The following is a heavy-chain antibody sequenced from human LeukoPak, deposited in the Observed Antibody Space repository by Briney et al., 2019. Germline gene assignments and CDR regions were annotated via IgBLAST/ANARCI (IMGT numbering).Heavy chain of an antibody. D-gene: IGHD3-10*01. CDR2: IYYSGST. Sequence: SETLSLTCTVSGGSISSSSYYWGWIRQPPGKGLEWIGSIYYSGSTYYNPSLKSRVTISVDTSKNQFSLKLSSVTAADTAVYYCARLLVRGVPFDYWGQGTLVTVSS. CDR1: GGSISSSSYY. CDR3: ARLLVRGVPFDY. J-gene: IGHJ4*02. V-gene: IGHV4-39*01.